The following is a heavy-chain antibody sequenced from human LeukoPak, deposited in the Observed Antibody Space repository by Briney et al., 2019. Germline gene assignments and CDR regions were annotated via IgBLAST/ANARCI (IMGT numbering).Heavy chain of an antibody. CDR1: GFTFSNYG. V-gene: IGHV3-33*01. J-gene: IGHJ4*02. CDR3: ARDHSGTQDY. D-gene: IGHD1-1*01. CDR2: IWDDGSNE. Sequence: GGSLRLSCAASGFTFSNYGMHWVRQAPGKGLEWVAVIWDDGSNEYYGDSVKGRFTIFRDNRRNTLYLQMNSLRAEDTAVYSCARDHSGTQDYWGQGTLVTVSS.